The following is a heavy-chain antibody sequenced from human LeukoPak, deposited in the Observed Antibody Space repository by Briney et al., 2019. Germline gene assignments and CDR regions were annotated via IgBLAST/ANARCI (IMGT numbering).Heavy chain of an antibody. D-gene: IGHD3-22*01. CDR1: GFTFSSYA. CDR2: ISGSGGST. V-gene: IGHV3-23*01. Sequence: GGSLRLSCAASGFTFSSYAMSWVRQAPGKGLEWVSAISGSGGSTYYADSVKGRFTISRDNSKNTLYLQMNSLRAEDTAVYYCAREWDYYDSSGYPHFDYWGQGTLVTVSS. J-gene: IGHJ4*02. CDR3: AREWDYYDSSGYPHFDY.